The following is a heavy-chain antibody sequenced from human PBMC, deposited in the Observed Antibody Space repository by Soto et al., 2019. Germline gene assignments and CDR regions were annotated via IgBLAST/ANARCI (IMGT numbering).Heavy chain of an antibody. CDR2: IYYGDYT. CDR1: GDSVTGSSYY. CDR3: ARSGRVLKRGWFDP. D-gene: IGHD3-10*01. V-gene: IGHV4-61*01. J-gene: IGHJ5*02. Sequence: SETLSLTCTVSGDSVTGSSYYWSWVRQPPGKGLEWIGYIYYGDYTNYSPSLKSRVTISVDTSKNQFSLKLSSVTAADTAVYYCARSGRVLKRGWFDPWGQGTLVTVSS.